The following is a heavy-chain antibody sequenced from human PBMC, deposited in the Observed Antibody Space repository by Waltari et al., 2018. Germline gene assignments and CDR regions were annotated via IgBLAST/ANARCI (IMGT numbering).Heavy chain of an antibody. CDR2: IWYDGSNK. V-gene: IGHV3-33*01. CDR3: ARVPYSSGWYFDY. D-gene: IGHD6-19*01. Sequence: QVQLVESGGGVVQPGRSLRLSCAASGFTFSSYGMHRGRGAQGKGLEWVAVIWYDGSNKYYADSVKGRFTISRDNSKNTLYLQMNSLRAEDTAVYYCARVPYSSGWYFDYWGQGTLVTVSS. J-gene: IGHJ4*02. CDR1: GFTFSSYG.